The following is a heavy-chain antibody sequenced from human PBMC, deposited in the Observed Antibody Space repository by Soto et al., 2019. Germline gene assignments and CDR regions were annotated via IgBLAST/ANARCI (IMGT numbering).Heavy chain of an antibody. V-gene: IGHV4-39*01. CDR3: ARLYNWFEP. J-gene: IGHJ5*02. CDR2: IYYSVRT. CDR1: GGSISSSSYY. Sequence: PSETVSRTCTVSGGSISSSSYYWGWIREAAGKGLEWIGSIYYSVRTYYNPSLKSRVTISVDTSKNQFSLKLSSVTAEDTAVYYCARLYNWFEPWGQGTLVTASS.